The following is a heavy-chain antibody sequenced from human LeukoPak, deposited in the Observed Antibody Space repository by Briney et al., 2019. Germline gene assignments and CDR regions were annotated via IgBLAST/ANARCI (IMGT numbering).Heavy chain of an antibody. CDR2: IYHSGST. Sequence: SETLSLTCTVSGDSISSYYWSWIRQPPGKGLEWIGYIYHSGSTYYNPSLKSRVTISVDRSKNQFSLKLNSVTAADTAVYYCATKIPAPAIRFDPWGQGTLVTVSS. D-gene: IGHD6-13*01. V-gene: IGHV4-59*12. CDR3: ATKIPAPAIRFDP. J-gene: IGHJ5*02. CDR1: GDSISSYY.